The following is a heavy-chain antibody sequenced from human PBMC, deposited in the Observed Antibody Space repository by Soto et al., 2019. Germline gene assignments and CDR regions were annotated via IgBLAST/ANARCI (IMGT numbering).Heavy chain of an antibody. Sequence: SETLSLTCSVSNGSISGFYWTWIRQPPGKILEWIGSIHYSGRTDYHPSLTSRAPMSVDTSKNQFPLNLKSITAADAAVYYCVRVGVGIGNHFDSWGRGTLVTVSS. J-gene: IGHJ4*02. D-gene: IGHD1-26*01. CDR3: VRVGVGIGNHFDS. CDR1: NGSISGFY. CDR2: IHYSGRT. V-gene: IGHV4-59*12.